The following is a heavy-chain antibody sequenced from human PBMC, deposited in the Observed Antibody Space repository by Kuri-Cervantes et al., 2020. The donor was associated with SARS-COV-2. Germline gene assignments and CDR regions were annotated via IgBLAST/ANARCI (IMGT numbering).Heavy chain of an antibody. CDR1: GYTLTELS. CDR3: AREGGGIAVAGYYGMDV. CDR2: IIPLFGKA. J-gene: IGHJ6*02. Sequence: ASVKVSCKVSGYTLTELSMHWVRQAPGKGLEWMGGIIPLFGKANYEQKFQGRVTITAAKSTSTAYMELNSLRADDTAVYYCAREGGGIAVAGYYGMDVWGQGTTVTVSS. V-gene: IGHV1-24*01. D-gene: IGHD6-19*01.